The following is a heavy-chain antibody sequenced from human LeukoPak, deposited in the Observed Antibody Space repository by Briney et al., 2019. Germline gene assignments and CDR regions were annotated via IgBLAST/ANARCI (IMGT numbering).Heavy chain of an antibody. D-gene: IGHD1-26*01. CDR1: GFTFSSYA. Sequence: GSLRLSCAASGFTFSSYAMSWIRQPPGKGLEWIGEINHSGSTNYNPSLKSRVTISVDTSKNQFSLKLSSVTAADTAVYYCARLVGGVGATSDYWGQGTLVTVSS. CDR3: ARLVGGVGATSDY. CDR2: INHSGST. V-gene: IGHV4-34*01. J-gene: IGHJ4*02.